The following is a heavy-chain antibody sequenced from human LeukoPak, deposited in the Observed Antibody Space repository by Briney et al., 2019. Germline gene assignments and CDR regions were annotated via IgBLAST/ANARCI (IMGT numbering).Heavy chain of an antibody. CDR2: ISSSGSTI. D-gene: IGHD3-22*01. Sequence: GGSLRLSCAASGCTFSDYYMSWIRQAPGKGLEWVSYISSSGSTIYYADSMEGRFTISRDNAKNSLYLQMNSLRAEDTAVYYCARDRVTGYYDSSGYLFFWGQGTLVTVSS. J-gene: IGHJ4*02. CDR3: ARDRVTGYYDSSGYLFF. CDR1: GCTFSDYY. V-gene: IGHV3-11*01.